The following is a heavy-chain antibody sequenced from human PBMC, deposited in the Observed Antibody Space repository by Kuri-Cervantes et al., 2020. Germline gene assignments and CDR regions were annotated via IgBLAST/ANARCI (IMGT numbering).Heavy chain of an antibody. CDR3: AREISSTSSFFDY. J-gene: IGHJ4*02. CDR1: GGSFSGYY. D-gene: IGHD2/OR15-2a*01. CDR2: INRSVST. Sequence: SETLSLTCAVYGGSFSGYYWSWIRQPPGKGLEWIGEINRSVSTNYNPSLKSRVTISEDTSKNQFSLKLTSVTAADTAVYYCAREISSTSSFFDYWGQGTLVTVSS. V-gene: IGHV4-34*01.